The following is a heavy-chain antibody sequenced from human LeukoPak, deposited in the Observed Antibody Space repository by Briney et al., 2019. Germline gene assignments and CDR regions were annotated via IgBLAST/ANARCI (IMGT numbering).Heavy chain of an antibody. CDR1: GFTFSNYW. D-gene: IGHD5-12*01. Sequence: GGSLRLSCVVSGFTFSNYWMSWVRQAPGKGREGVGNIKQDGSEKYYVDSVKGRFTISRDNSKNSLYLQMSSLRIDDTAIYYCARDGKHVDQPPYDYWGQGTLVSVSS. CDR3: ARDGKHVDQPPYDY. V-gene: IGHV3-7*01. CDR2: IKQDGSEK. J-gene: IGHJ4*02.